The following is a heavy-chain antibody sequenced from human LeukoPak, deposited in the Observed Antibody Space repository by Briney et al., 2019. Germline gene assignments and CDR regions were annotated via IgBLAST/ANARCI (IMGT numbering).Heavy chain of an antibody. J-gene: IGHJ3*02. V-gene: IGHV4-31*03. CDR1: GGSISSGGYY. Sequence: SETLSLTCTASGGSISSGGYYWSWIRQHPGKGLEWIGYIYYSGSTYYNPSLKSRVTISVDTSKNQFSLKLSSVTAADTAVYYCARDLMYYYDSSGNAFDIWGQGTMVTVSS. D-gene: IGHD3-22*01. CDR3: ARDLMYYYDSSGNAFDI. CDR2: IYYSGST.